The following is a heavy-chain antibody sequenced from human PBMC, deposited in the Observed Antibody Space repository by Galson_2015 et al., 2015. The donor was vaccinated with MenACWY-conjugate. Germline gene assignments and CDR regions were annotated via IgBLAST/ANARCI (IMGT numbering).Heavy chain of an antibody. CDR1: GYTFTTYA. V-gene: IGHV1-3*01. D-gene: IGHD2-2*01. Sequence: SVKVSCKASGYTFTTYAMHWVRQAPGQRLEWMGWINPANGNTKYSQNFQGRLTFTRDTSATTVYMELSSLRSEDTAMFYCVRGSIVVVPAVLRGGYFDFWGLGTLVTVSS. CDR2: INPANGNT. J-gene: IGHJ4*02. CDR3: VRGSIVVVPAVLRGGYFDF.